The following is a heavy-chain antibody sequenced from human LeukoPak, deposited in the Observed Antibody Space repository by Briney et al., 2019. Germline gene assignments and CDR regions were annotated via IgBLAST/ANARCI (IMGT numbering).Heavy chain of an antibody. D-gene: IGHD3-3*01. J-gene: IGHJ3*02. V-gene: IGHV4-59*08. CDR2: IYYSRST. CDR1: GGSISSYY. CDR3: ARRSSITIFGVVKDAFDI. Sequence: SETLSPTCTVSGGSISSYYWSWIRQPPGKGLEWIGYIYYSRSTNYNPSLKSRVTISVDTSKNQFSLKLSSVTAADTAVYYCARRSSITIFGVVKDAFDIWGQGTMVTVSS.